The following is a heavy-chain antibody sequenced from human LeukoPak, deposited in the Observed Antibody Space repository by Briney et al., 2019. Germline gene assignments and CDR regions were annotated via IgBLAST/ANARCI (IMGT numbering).Heavy chain of an antibody. CDR3: ARVTVNCSGGSCSSSFDY. V-gene: IGHV3-20*04. Sequence: PGGSLRLSCAASGFTFEDYDMSWVRQAPGKGLEWVSGINWSGGSTGYADSVKGRFTISRDNAKNSLYLQMNSLRAEDTALYYCARVTVNCSGGSCSSSFDYWGQGTLVTVSS. J-gene: IGHJ4*02. CDR1: GFTFEDYD. D-gene: IGHD2-15*01. CDR2: INWSGGST.